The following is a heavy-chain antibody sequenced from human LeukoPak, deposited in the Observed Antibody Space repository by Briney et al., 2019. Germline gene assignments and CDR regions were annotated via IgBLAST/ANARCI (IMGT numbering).Heavy chain of an antibody. D-gene: IGHD4/OR15-4a*01. V-gene: IGHV1-8*01. CDR1: GYTFTSYD. CDR2: MNPNSGNT. CDR3: ASRNANNYYYGMDV. J-gene: IGHJ6*02. Sequence: ASVKVSCTASGYTFTSYDINWVRQAPGQGLEWMGWMNPNSGNTGYAQKFQGRVTMTRNTSISTAYMELSSLRSEDTAVYYCASRNANNYYYGMDVWGQGTTVTVSS.